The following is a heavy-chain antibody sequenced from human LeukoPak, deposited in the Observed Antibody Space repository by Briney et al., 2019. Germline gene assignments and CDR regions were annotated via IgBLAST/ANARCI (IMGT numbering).Heavy chain of an antibody. CDR1: GGSLSPYY. D-gene: IGHD3-10*01. J-gene: IGHJ4*02. Sequence: SETLSLTCTVSGGSLSPYYWSWIRQPPGKGLEWIGYIYFSGSTNYNPSLKSRVSISVDTSKSQFSLKLSSVTTADTGVCYCARTYGGDFYFDYWGQGTLVTVSS. V-gene: IGHV4-59*01. CDR3: ARTYGGDFYFDY. CDR2: IYFSGST.